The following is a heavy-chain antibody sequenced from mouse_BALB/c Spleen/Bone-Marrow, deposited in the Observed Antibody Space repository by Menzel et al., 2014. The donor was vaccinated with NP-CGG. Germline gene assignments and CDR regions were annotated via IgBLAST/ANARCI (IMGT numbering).Heavy chain of an antibody. CDR2: IDPENGYT. CDR3: APYYGNYGFAY. CDR1: GFNIKDYY. D-gene: IGHD2-10*01. Sequence: EVHLQQSGAELVRPGALAKLSCIGSGFNIKDYYMHWVKQRPEHCLEWIGWIDPENGYTIFDPKFQGKASITADTSSNTAYLQLRSLTSEDTAVYYCAPYYGNYGFAYRGQGTLVTISA. V-gene: IGHV14-1*02. J-gene: IGHJ3*01.